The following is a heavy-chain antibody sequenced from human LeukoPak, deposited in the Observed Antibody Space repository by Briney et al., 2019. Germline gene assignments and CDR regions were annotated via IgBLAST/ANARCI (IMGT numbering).Heavy chain of an antibody. J-gene: IGHJ4*02. CDR3: ARGPSQQDFDH. CDR2: ISPSGGST. V-gene: IGHV1-46*01. D-gene: IGHD2-15*01. CDR1: GYTFTNYY. Sequence: GASVKVSCKASGYTFTNYYIHWVRQAPGQGLEWMGIISPSGGSTAYAQRFQGRVTMTRDTSTSTVYMELSSLRSEDTAVYYCARGPSQQDFDHWGQGTLVTVSS.